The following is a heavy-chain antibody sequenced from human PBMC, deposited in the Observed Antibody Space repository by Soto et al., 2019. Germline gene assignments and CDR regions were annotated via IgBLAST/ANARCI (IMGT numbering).Heavy chain of an antibody. CDR3: AKEASFYGSGRPDYMDV. Sequence: QEQLVESGGGVVQPGRSLRLSCAASGFSFTDYGMYWVRQAPGRGLEWVALMPFDERKTYYADSVEGRFTISRDTPKNGLYLEMNSLRLEDTAIYYCAKEASFYGSGRPDYMDVWGKGTTVTVSS. J-gene: IGHJ6*03. D-gene: IGHD3-10*01. CDR2: MPFDERKT. V-gene: IGHV3-30*18. CDR1: GFSFTDYG.